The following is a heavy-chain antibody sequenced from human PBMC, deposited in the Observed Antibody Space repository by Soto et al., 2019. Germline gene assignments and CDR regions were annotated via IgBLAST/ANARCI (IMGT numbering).Heavy chain of an antibody. CDR2: IWYDGSSK. V-gene: IGHV3-33*08. CDR3: AREIDSNYDGMDV. CDR1: GFTFSSYW. D-gene: IGHD4-4*01. J-gene: IGHJ6*02. Sequence: GGSLRLSCAASGFTFSSYWMHWVRQAPGKGLVWVARIWYDGSSKYYVDSVKGRFTISRDNSKETVYLQMNSLRAEDTGVYYCAREIDSNYDGMDVWGQGTTVTVSS.